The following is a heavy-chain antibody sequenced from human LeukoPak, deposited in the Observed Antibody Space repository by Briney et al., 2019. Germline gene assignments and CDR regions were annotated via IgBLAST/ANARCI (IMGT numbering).Heavy chain of an antibody. CDR1: GFIFRNSW. Sequence: GGSLRLSCAASGFIFRNSWMSWVRQAPGKVLEWVANIKENGSAKNYVDSVKGRFTISRDNAKNSLYLQMNSLRAEDTAVYYCARDRAYSSFDYWGQGTPVTVSS. CDR3: ARDRAYSSFDY. CDR2: IKENGSAK. D-gene: IGHD6-13*01. J-gene: IGHJ4*02. V-gene: IGHV3-7*01.